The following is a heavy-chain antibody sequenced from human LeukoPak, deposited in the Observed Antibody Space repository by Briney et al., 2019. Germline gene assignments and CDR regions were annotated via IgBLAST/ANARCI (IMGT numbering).Heavy chain of an antibody. Sequence: QSGGSLRLSCAASGFTFSSYAMSWVRQAPGKGLEWVSAISGSGGSTYYADSVKGRFTISRDNSKNTLYLQMNSLRAEDTAVYYCARDLGSLWFGELLYGMDVWGQGTTVTVSS. J-gene: IGHJ6*02. CDR1: GFTFSSYA. CDR3: ARDLGSLWFGELLYGMDV. CDR2: ISGSGGST. D-gene: IGHD3-10*01. V-gene: IGHV3-23*01.